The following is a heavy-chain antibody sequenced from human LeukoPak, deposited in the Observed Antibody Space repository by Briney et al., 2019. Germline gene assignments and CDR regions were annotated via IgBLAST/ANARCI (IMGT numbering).Heavy chain of an antibody. CDR3: AKLGYCSGGSCYPRDY. V-gene: IGHV3-21*04. Sequence: PGGSLRLSCAASGFTFSSYSMNWVRQAPGKGLEWVSSISSSSSYIYYADSVKGRFTISRDNAKNSLYLQMNSLRAEDTAVYYCAKLGYCSGGSCYPRDYWGQGTLVTVSS. J-gene: IGHJ4*02. CDR2: ISSSSSYI. D-gene: IGHD2-15*01. CDR1: GFTFSSYS.